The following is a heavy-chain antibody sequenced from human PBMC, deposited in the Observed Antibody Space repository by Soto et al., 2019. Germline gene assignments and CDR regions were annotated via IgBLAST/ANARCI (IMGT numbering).Heavy chain of an antibody. J-gene: IGHJ5*02. D-gene: IGHD2-2*01. V-gene: IGHV1-18*01. CDR3: ARLEVYHLLSWCDP. CDR1: GYSFSSYG. CDR2: ISAYNGDT. Sequence: QVQLVQSGAEVKKPGASVKVSCKASGYSFSSYGINWVRQAPGQGLEWMGWISAYNGDTNYAQKFQGRVTMTTDTSTSTAYMELRSLGSDDTAVYYCARLEVYHLLSWCDPWGQGTLVTVSS.